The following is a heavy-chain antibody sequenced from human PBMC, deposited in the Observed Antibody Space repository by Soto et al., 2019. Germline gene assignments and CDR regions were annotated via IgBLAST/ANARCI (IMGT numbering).Heavy chain of an antibody. CDR2: IIPIFGTA. J-gene: IGHJ5*02. CDR3: ARVRITMIVGAGNWFDP. Sequence: QVQLVQSGAEVKKPGSSVKVSCKASGGTFSSYAISWVRQAPGQGLEWMGGIIPIFGTANYAQKFQGRVTITADKSTSTAYMELSSLRSEDAAVYYCARVRITMIVGAGNWFDPWGEGTLVTVSS. D-gene: IGHD3-22*01. V-gene: IGHV1-69*06. CDR1: GGTFSSYA.